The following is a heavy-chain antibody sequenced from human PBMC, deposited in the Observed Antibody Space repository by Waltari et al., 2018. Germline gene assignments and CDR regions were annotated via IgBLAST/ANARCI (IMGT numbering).Heavy chain of an antibody. CDR2: IKQDGSDK. J-gene: IGHJ4*02. CDR1: GFSFSSYW. V-gene: IGHV3-7*02. D-gene: IGHD6-19*01. CDR3: ASVRSGWDF. Sequence: RLSCAASGFSFSSYWMSWVRQAPGKGLEWVASIKQDGSDKHYMDSVRGRFTISRDNAKKSLYLEMNRLIDDDTAVYYCASVRSGWDFWGQGTLVTVSS.